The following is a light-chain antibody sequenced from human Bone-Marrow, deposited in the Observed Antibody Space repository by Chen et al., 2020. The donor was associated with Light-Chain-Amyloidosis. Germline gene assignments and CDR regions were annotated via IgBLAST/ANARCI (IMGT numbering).Light chain of an antibody. CDR1: TSDVGSYNL. V-gene: IGLV2-23*03. J-gene: IGLJ3*02. CDR3: CSYARRSPFSWV. CDR2: EGS. Sequence: QSALTQPASVSGSPGQSITISCTGTTSDVGSYNLVSWYQQHPGKAPILLIYEGSRRPSGVSNRFSGSKSGNMASLTISGLQAEDESDYYCCSYARRSPFSWVFGGGTKLTAL.